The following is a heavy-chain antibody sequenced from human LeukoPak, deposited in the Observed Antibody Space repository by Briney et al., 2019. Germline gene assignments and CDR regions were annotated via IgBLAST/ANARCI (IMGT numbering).Heavy chain of an antibody. D-gene: IGHD3-10*01. Sequence: GGSLRLSCAASGFTVSSNYMSWVRQAPGKGLEWVSVIYSGGSTYYADSVKGRFTISRDNSKNTLYLQMNSLRAEDTAVYYCARDRARGSRMVRGVIPGWFDPWGQGTLVTVSS. CDR1: GFTVSSNY. CDR3: ARDRARGSRMVRGVIPGWFDP. CDR2: IYSGGST. V-gene: IGHV3-66*01. J-gene: IGHJ5*02.